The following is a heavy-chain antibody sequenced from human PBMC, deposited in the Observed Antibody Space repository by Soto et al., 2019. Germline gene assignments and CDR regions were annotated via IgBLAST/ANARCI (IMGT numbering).Heavy chain of an antibody. V-gene: IGHV3-21*01. J-gene: IGHJ3*02. Sequence: GGSLSLSCAASGFTFSSYSMNWVRQAPGKGLEWVSSISSSSSYIYYADSVKGRYTISRDNAKNSLYLQMNSLRAEDTAVYYCARDRQRDAFDIWGQRTMVTGS. CDR3: ARDRQRDAFDI. CDR1: GFTFSSYS. CDR2: ISSSSSYI. D-gene: IGHD6-25*01.